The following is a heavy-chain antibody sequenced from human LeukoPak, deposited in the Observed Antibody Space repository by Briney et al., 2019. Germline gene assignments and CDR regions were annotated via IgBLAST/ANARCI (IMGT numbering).Heavy chain of an antibody. CDR2: IKQDGSEK. CDR1: GFTFSNAW. Sequence: GGSLRLSCAASGFTFSNAWMSWVRQAPGKGLEWVANIKQDGSEKYYVDSVKGRFTISRDNAKNSLYLQMNSLRAEDTAVYYFARLATYDYDLVFDYWGQGTLVTVSS. J-gene: IGHJ4*02. CDR3: ARLATYDYDLVFDY. V-gene: IGHV3-7*03. D-gene: IGHD4-17*01.